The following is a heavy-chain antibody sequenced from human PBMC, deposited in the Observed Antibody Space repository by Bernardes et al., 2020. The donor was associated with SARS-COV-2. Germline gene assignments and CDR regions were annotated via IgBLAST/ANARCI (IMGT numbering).Heavy chain of an antibody. V-gene: IGHV1-58*02. CDR1: GFTFTSSA. Sequence: SVKVSCKASGFTFTSSAMQWVRQARGQRLEWIGWIVFGSGNTNYAQKFQERVTITRDMSTSTAYMELSSLRSEDTAVYYCAAKGNDYGDYFGMDVWGQGTTVTVSS. J-gene: IGHJ6*02. CDR3: AAKGNDYGDYFGMDV. CDR2: IVFGSGNT. D-gene: IGHD4-17*01.